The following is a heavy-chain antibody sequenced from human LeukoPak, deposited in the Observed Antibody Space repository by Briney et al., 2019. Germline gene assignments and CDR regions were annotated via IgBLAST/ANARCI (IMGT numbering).Heavy chain of an antibody. J-gene: IGHJ4*02. CDR3: ARDRFYDNSGFRRLDF. D-gene: IGHD3-22*01. CDR1: GGPISDYY. CDR2: IYFRGTT. V-gene: IGHV4-59*01. Sequence: SETLSLTCNVSGGPISDYYWSWIRQPPGKGLEWIGYIYFRGTTNYSPSLQSRVSISVDTSKNQFSLRLTSVTAADTAVYYCARDRFYDNSGFRRLDFWGQGLLVTVSS.